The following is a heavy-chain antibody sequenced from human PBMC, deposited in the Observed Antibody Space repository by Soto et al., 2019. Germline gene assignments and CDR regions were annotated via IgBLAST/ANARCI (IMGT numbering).Heavy chain of an antibody. J-gene: IGHJ6*02. Sequence: HGESLKISCKGSGYSFTSYWIGWVRQMPGKGLEWMGIIYPGDSDTRYSPSFQGQVTISADKSISTAYLQWSSLKASDTAMYYCARLGDDIEGTYGMDVWGQGTTVTVSS. CDR2: IYPGDSDT. D-gene: IGHD1-26*01. CDR1: GYSFTSYW. V-gene: IGHV5-51*01. CDR3: ARLGDDIEGTYGMDV.